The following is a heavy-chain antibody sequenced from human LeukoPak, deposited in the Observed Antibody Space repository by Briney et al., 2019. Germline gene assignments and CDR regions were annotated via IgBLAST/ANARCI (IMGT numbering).Heavy chain of an antibody. D-gene: IGHD1-20*01. Sequence: PSETLSLTCSVSGGSISSSAYHWSWVRQAPGKGLEWVSAISGSGGSTYYADSVKGRFTISRDNSKNTLYLQMNSLRAEDTAVYYCAKGRGITGGAFDIWGQGTMVTVSS. CDR1: GGSISSSAYH. CDR2: ISGSGGST. J-gene: IGHJ3*02. V-gene: IGHV3-23*01. CDR3: AKGRGITGGAFDI.